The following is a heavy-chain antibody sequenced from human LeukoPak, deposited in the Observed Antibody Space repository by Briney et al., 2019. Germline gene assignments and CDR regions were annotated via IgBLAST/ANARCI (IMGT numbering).Heavy chain of an antibody. CDR3: ARRRHNFDFYDV. CDR2: TFYTGRT. CDR1: SDSIISNIYW. Sequence: PSETLSLTCTVSSDSIISNIYWWDWVRLPPGKGLEWIGATFYTGRTFYSPSLKSRVTISVDTSKNQFSRDLSAATAADTAVYYCARRRHNFDFYDVWGQGTRVTVSS. V-gene: IGHV4-39*01. D-gene: IGHD3/OR15-3a*01. J-gene: IGHJ3*01.